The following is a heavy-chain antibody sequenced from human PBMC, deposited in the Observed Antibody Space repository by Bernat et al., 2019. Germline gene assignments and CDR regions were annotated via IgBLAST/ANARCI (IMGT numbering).Heavy chain of an antibody. D-gene: IGHD6-13*01. V-gene: IGHV4-39*01. CDR1: GGSINSTNYY. J-gene: IGHJ4*02. CDR3: ARLYSSTYFSCFDC. Sequence: QLQLQESGPGLVKPSETLSLTCTVSGGSINSTNYYWGWIRQPPGKGLEWIGSIHYSGSTYSNPSLKSQVTISVDTSKNQFSLKLNSVTAADTAMYYCARLYSSTYFSCFDCWGQGTLVTVSS. CDR2: IHYSGST.